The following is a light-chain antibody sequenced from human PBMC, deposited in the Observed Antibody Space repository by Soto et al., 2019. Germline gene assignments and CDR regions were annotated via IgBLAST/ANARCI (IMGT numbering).Light chain of an antibody. CDR3: QQSYSTPMYT. V-gene: IGKV1-39*01. J-gene: IGKJ2*01. CDR2: AAS. CDR1: QSISSY. Sequence: DIQTTQSPSSLSASVGDRVTITCRASQSISSYLNWYQQKPGKAPKLLIYAASSLQSGVPSRFSGSGSGTDFTLTISSLQPEDFENYYCQQSYSTPMYTFGQGTKVDIK.